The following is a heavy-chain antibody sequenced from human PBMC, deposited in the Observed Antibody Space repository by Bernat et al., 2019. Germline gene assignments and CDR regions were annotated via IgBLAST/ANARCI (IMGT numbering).Heavy chain of an antibody. V-gene: IGHV3-23*01. Sequence: EVQLLESGGGLVQPGGSLRLSCAASGFTFSSYAMSWVRQAPGKGLEWVSAISGSGGSTYYADSVKGRFTISRDNSKNTLYLQMNSLRAEDTAVYYCEKDWRITMVRGGREEPFQHWGQGTLVTVSS. D-gene: IGHD3-10*01. CDR2: ISGSGGST. CDR3: EKDWRITMVRGGREEPFQH. CDR1: GFTFSSYA. J-gene: IGHJ1*01.